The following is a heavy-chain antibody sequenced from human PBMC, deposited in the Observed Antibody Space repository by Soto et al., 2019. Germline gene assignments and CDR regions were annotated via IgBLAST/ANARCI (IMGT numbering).Heavy chain of an antibody. D-gene: IGHD6-13*01. CDR1: GGSFSGYY. CDR2: INHSGST. Sequence: QVQLQQWGAGLLKPSETLSLTCAVYGGSFSGYYWSWIRQPPGKGLDWIGEINHSGSTNYNPSLKSRVTISVDTSKNQFSLKLSAVTAADTAVYYCARMGLGGSSWGYWGQGTLVIVSS. J-gene: IGHJ4*02. V-gene: IGHV4-34*01. CDR3: ARMGLGGSSWGY.